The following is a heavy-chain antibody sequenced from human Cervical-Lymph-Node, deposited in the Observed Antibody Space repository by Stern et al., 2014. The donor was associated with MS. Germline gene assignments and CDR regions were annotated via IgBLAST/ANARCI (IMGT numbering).Heavy chain of an antibody. D-gene: IGHD5-18*01. CDR3: ARVKYTYGSRSYFFDY. CDR1: GYTFSDYY. Sequence: QVQLVQSGAEVKKPGASVKVSCKASGYTFSDYYIHWVRQVPGQGLEWMGRLSPKSGGTNYAQKFQGRVTISRDTSINTAYMELGSLRNDDTAIYYCARVKYTYGSRSYFFDYWGQGTLVTVSS. CDR2: LSPKSGGT. V-gene: IGHV1-2*06. J-gene: IGHJ4*02.